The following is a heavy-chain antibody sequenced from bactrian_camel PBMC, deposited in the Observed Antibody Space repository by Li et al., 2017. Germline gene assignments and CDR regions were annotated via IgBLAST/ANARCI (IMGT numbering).Heavy chain of an antibody. CDR2: IYTGTPST. CDR1: DLSDSNYC. V-gene: IGHV3S1*01. CDR3: AAEGRSRVGVSPLLSARYEY. D-gene: IGHD5*01. J-gene: IGHJ4*01. Sequence: HVQLVESGGKSVQTGGSLRLSCEVSDLSDSNYCMAWFRQAPGKEREAVATIYTGTPSTDYADSVRGRFTISQDFDKKMMFLEMNSLKPEDTGMYYCAAEGRSRVGVSPLLSARYEYWGQGTQVTVS.